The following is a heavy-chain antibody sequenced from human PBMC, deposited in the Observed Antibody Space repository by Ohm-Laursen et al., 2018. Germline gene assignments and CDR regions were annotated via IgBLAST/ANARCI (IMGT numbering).Heavy chain of an antibody. V-gene: IGHV4-59*08. Sequence: SDTLSLTCTVSGGSISSYYWSWIRQPAGKGLEWIGHIYYSGSTNYNPSLKSRVTISVDTSKNQFSLKLSSVTATDTAVYYCARGGGGSYLRLVDYWGQGTLVTVSS. CDR2: IYYSGST. J-gene: IGHJ4*02. CDR3: ARGGGGSYLRLVDY. CDR1: GGSISSYY. D-gene: IGHD1-26*01.